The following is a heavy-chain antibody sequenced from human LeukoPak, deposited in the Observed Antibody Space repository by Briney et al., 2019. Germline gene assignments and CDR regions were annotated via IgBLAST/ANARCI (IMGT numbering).Heavy chain of an antibody. V-gene: IGHV4-34*01. CDR1: GGSFSGYY. J-gene: IGHJ3*02. CDR3: ARGQDTVVTSRDAFDI. Sequence: SETLSLTCAVYGGSFSGYYWSWIRQPPGKGLEWIGEINHSGSTNYNPSLKSRVTISVDTSKNQFSLKLSSVTAADTAVYYCARGQDTVVTSRDAFDIWGQGTMVTVSS. CDR2: INHSGST. D-gene: IGHD4-23*01.